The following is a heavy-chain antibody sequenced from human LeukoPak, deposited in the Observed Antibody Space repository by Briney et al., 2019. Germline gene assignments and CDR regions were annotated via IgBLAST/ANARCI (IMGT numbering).Heavy chain of an antibody. V-gene: IGHV1-18*01. J-gene: IGHJ5*02. CDR1: GYTFTSYG. CDR3: ARDRALYYDLNWFGP. CDR2: ISAYNGNT. D-gene: IGHD3-3*01. Sequence: ASVKVSCKASGYTFTSYGISWVRQAPGQGLEWMGWISAYNGNTNYAQKLQGRVTMTTDTSTSTAYMELRSLRSDDTAVYYCARDRALYYDLNWFGPWGQGTLVTVSS.